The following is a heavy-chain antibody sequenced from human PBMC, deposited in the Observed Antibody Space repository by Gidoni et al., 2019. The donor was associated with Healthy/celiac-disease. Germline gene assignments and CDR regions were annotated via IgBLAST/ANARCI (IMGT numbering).Heavy chain of an antibody. CDR3: ARGGGYDFWSGYFDY. CDR2: MHHSVST. D-gene: IGHD3-3*01. CDR1: GGSFSGYY. V-gene: IGHV4-34*01. J-gene: IGHJ4*02. Sequence: QVQLQQWGAGLLKPSETLSLTCAVYGGSFSGYYWSWIRQPPGKGLEWIGEMHHSVSTNYNPSRKSRVTISVDTSKNQFSLELSSVTAADTAVYYCARGGGYDFWSGYFDYWGQGTLVTVSS.